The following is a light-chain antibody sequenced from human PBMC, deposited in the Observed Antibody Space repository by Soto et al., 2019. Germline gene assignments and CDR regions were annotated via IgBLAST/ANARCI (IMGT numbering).Light chain of an antibody. CDR2: GAS. CDR3: QQYHDWPRT. CDR1: QTVNNNY. V-gene: IGKV3-20*01. J-gene: IGKJ1*01. Sequence: ELVLTQSPGTLSLSPGERATLSCRASQTVNNNYLAWYQQIPGQAPRLLISGASGRATGTPDRFSGSASGTDFTLTISSLQSEDFAIYHCQQYHDWPRTFGQGTKVEIK.